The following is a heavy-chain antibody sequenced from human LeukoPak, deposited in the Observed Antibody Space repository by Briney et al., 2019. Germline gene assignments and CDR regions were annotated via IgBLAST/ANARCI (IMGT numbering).Heavy chain of an antibody. J-gene: IGHJ4*02. Sequence: GGSLRLSCAASGFTFSAYHINWVRQAPGKGLEWTSYISTTGTTIHYADSGKGRFAISRDNAKSSLYLQMNSLRDEDTAVYYCARVWQDYSGVDYWGQGTLVTVHS. V-gene: IGHV3-48*02. CDR2: ISTTGTTI. CDR3: ARVWQDYSGVDY. D-gene: IGHD2-21*01. CDR1: GFTFSAYH.